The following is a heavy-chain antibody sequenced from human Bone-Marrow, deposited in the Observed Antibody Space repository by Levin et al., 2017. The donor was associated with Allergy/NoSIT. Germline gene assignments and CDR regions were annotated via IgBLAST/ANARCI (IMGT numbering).Heavy chain of an antibody. CDR1: GFTFSGST. CDR3: ISHVFRSSWYLGGNNYYLDV. J-gene: IGHJ6*03. Sequence: AGGSLRLSCAASGFTFSGSTVHWVRQASGGGLEWVGRIRTKANTYATTYGASVKGRFTISRDDSRKTAHLLMNNLTMEDAAVYFCISHVFRSSWYLGGNNYYLDVWGKGTAVTVSS. CDR2: IRTKANTYAT. D-gene: IGHD6-13*01. V-gene: IGHV3-73*01.